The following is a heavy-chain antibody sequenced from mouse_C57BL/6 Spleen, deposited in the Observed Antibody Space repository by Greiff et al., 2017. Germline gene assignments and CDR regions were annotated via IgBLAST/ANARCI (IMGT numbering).Heavy chain of an antibody. CDR3: ARTVGGDAMDY. CDR1: GYSFTSYY. V-gene: IGHV1-66*01. CDR2: IYPGSGNT. D-gene: IGHD1-1*01. Sequence: VQLQQSGPELVKPGASVKISCKASGYSFTSYYIHWVKQRPGQGLEWIGWIYPGSGNTKYNEKFKGKATLTADTSSSTAYMQLSSLTSEDSAVYYCARTVGGDAMDYWGQGTSVTVSS. J-gene: IGHJ4*01.